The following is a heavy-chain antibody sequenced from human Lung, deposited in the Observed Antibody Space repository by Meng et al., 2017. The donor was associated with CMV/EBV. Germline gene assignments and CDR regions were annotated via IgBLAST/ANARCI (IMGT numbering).Heavy chain of an antibody. CDR1: GGSIGSNGYY. D-gene: IGHD3-10*01. Sequence: QLKVQGSGPGPGKPSGTRSLPCTVSGGSIGSNGYYWDWVRQPPGKGLEWIGAIYHSGSTSYNPSLQSRVTMFVDTSKNQLSLMLTSVTATDTAVYYCARRRGGSGRDCWGQGTLVTVSS. CDR3: ARRRGGSGRDC. V-gene: IGHV4-39*01. CDR2: IYHSGST. J-gene: IGHJ4*02.